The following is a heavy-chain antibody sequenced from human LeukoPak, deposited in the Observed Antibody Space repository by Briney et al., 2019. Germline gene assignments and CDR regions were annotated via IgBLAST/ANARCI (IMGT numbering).Heavy chain of an antibody. CDR2: IWYDGSNK. V-gene: IGHV3-33*06. CDR1: GFTSSSYG. D-gene: IGHD1-26*01. J-gene: IGHJ4*02. Sequence: GGSLRLSCAASGFTSSSYGMHWVRQAPGKGLEWVAVIWYDGSNKYYADSVKGRFTISRDNSKNTLYLQMNSLRAEDTAVYYCAKDLDSGSFDYWGQGTLVTVSS. CDR3: AKDLDSGSFDY.